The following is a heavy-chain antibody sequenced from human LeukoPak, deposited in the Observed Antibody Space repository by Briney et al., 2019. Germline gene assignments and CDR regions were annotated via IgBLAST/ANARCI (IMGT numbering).Heavy chain of an antibody. CDR3: ARGYCTSTSCYFDY. J-gene: IGHJ4*02. CDR2: IKQDGSEK. V-gene: IGHV3-7*01. Sequence: PGGSLRLSCAASGFTFDDYGMSWVRQAPGKGLDWVANIKQDGSEKYYVDSVKGRFTISRDNAKNSLYLQMNSLRAEDTAVYYCARGYCTSTSCYFDYWGQGTLVTVSS. CDR1: GFTFDDYG. D-gene: IGHD2-2*01.